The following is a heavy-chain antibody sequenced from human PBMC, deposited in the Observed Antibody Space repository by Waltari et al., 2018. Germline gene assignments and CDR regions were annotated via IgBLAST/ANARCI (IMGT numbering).Heavy chain of an antibody. CDR2: INKDGTET. J-gene: IGHJ4*02. Sequence: EAPQVESGGDLVQPGGSLRLSCVVPGFTLSNYWMSWVRQAPGKGLEWVANINKDGTETYYVDSVRGRFTISKDDAKNSVYLQMNSLKVEDTAVYYCIRDYGSPYWGQGTLVTVSS. V-gene: IGHV3-7*03. D-gene: IGHD6-19*01. CDR1: GFTLSNYW. CDR3: IRDYGSPY.